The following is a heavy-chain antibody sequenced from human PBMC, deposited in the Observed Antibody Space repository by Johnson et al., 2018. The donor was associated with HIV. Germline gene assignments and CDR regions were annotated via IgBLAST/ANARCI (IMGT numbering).Heavy chain of an antibody. CDR1: GFTFSSYG. J-gene: IGHJ3*02. V-gene: IGHV3-30*03. Sequence: VQLMESGGGVVQPGRSLRLSCAASGFTFSSYGMHWVRQAPGKGLEWVAVISYDGNNKYYADSVKGRFTISRDNSKNTLYLQMNSLRPEDTAVYHCARRTAMVLFDIWGQGTMVTVSS. CDR2: ISYDGNNK. CDR3: ARRTAMVLFDI. D-gene: IGHD5-18*01.